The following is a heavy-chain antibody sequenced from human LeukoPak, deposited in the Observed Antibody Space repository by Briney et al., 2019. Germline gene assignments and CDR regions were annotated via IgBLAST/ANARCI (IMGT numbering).Heavy chain of an antibody. D-gene: IGHD3-10*01. V-gene: IGHV3-23*01. CDR2: INTGGDGT. Sequence: PGGSLRLSCAASGFTFSGYAMSWVRQAPGKGLEWVSAINTGGDGTFYADSVKGRFTISRDNSMNTQYLQMNSLRAEDTAAFYCATFGSGSRRTNSFDYWGQGTLVIVSS. CDR1: GFTFSGYA. CDR3: ATFGSGSRRTNSFDY. J-gene: IGHJ4*02.